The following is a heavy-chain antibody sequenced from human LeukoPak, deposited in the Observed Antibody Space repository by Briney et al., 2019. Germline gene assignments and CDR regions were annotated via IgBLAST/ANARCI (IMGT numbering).Heavy chain of an antibody. Sequence: GGSLRLSCAASGFTFSSYGMHWVRQAPGKGLEWVAVISYDGSNKYYADSVKGRFTISRDNSKNTLYLQMSSLRVEDTAVYYCVITSATGPLDYWGQGTLVTVSS. V-gene: IGHV3-30*03. CDR2: ISYDGSNK. CDR1: GFTFSSYG. D-gene: IGHD6-6*01. J-gene: IGHJ4*02. CDR3: VITSATGPLDY.